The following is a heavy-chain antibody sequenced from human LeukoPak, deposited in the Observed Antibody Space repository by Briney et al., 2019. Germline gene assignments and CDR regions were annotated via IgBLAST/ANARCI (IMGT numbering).Heavy chain of an antibody. CDR3: ARGVVATTWIYYYYYMDV. CDR1: GYTFTRHD. D-gene: IGHD5-12*01. Sequence: SVKVSCTASGYTFTRHDINWVRQVAGQGLEWMGWMNANNGNTGYAQKFQARVTMTRNTSISTAYMELSSLRSEDTAEYYCARGVVATTWIYYYYYMDVWGKGTTVTISS. V-gene: IGHV1-8*01. J-gene: IGHJ6*03. CDR2: MNANNGNT.